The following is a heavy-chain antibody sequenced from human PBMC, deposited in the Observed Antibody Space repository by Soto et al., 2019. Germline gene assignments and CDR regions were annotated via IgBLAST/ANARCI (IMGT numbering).Heavy chain of an antibody. CDR1: GASIRSRGYY. CDR3: ARIEMASIK. Sequence: SETLSLTCSVSGASIRSRGYYWGWLRQSPGKGLELIGHIYYTGSTFYSPSLKSRLTISLDTSKNQFFLDLRSVTAADTAMYYCARIEMASIKWGRGTLVTLSS. J-gene: IGHJ4*02. CDR2: IYYTGST. V-gene: IGHV4-31*03.